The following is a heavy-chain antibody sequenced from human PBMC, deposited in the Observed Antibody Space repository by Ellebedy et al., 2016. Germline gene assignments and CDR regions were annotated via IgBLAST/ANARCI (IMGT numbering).Heavy chain of an antibody. Sequence: GGSLRLXXAASGFTFSRYSMHWVRQAPGKGLEWVAVLRYDGSKEYYADSVKGRFTISRDNSKNTLYLHMDSLRPDDTAVYSCAKEGAGSEWSSFDHWGQGTLVTVSS. CDR1: GFTFSRYS. J-gene: IGHJ4*02. D-gene: IGHD2-8*01. V-gene: IGHV3-30*04. CDR3: AKEGAGSEWSSFDH. CDR2: LRYDGSKE.